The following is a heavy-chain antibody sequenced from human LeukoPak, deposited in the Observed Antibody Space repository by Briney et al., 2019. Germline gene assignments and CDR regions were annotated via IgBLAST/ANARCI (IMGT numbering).Heavy chain of an antibody. Sequence: PGGSLRLSCAASGFTFSSYSMNWVRQAPGKGLEWVSYISSSSSTIYYADSVKGRFTVSRDTSNNTLYLQMNSLRAEDTGVYYCARDCSSATCYAAFDYWGQGTLVTVSS. CDR2: ISSSSSTI. D-gene: IGHD2-2*01. CDR3: ARDCSSATCYAAFDY. J-gene: IGHJ4*02. CDR1: GFTFSSYS. V-gene: IGHV3-48*01.